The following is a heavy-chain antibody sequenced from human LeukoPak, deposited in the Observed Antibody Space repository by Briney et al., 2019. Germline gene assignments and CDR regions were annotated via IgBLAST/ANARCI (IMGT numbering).Heavy chain of an antibody. CDR2: TDAGGSST. J-gene: IGHJ4*01. CDR1: GFTFSNYA. V-gene: IGHV3-74*01. Sequence: PGGSLRLSCAASGFTFSNYAMSWVRQAPGKGLEWVSRTDAGGSSTSYADSVRGRFSISRDNGKSTLYLQMNSLRVEDTAVYYCARGPPTGGGAYVGDYWGHGTLVTVSS. D-gene: IGHD2-8*02. CDR3: ARGPPTGGGAYVGDY.